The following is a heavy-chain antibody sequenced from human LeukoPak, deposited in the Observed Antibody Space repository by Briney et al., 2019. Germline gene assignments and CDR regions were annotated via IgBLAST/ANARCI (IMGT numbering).Heavy chain of an antibody. CDR2: ITPSGGST. J-gene: IGHJ5*02. Sequence: ATVKISCKASGYTFTNYYMHWVRQAPGQGLEWLGLITPSGGSTWYAQKFQGRVTMTRDMSTSTDYMELSSLRSEDTAVYYCARDNSVGDYAWWFDPWGQGTLVTVSS. V-gene: IGHV1-46*01. CDR1: GYTFTNYY. D-gene: IGHD1-26*01. CDR3: ARDNSVGDYAWWFDP.